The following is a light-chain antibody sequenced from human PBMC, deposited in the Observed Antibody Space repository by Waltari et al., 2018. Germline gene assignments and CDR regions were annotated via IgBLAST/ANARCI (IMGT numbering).Light chain of an antibody. J-gene: IGKJ4*01. V-gene: IGKV3-20*01. CDR3: QQYGSSPLT. Sequence: EIVLTQSPGTLSLSLGESATLSCRASQSVSNNQLAWYQQKPGQSPRLLISGASSRATAIPDRFSGSGSGTDFTLTISRLEPGDFAVYYCQQYGSSPLTFGGGTKVEI. CDR2: GAS. CDR1: QSVSNNQ.